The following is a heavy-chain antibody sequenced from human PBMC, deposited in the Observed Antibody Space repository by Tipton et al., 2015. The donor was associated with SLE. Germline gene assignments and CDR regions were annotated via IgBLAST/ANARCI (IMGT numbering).Heavy chain of an antibody. CDR3: AKEVGGNYYAGLLRY. Sequence: SLRLSCVASGFTFGSYAMTWVRQAPGKGLEWVAAISGNADNTYHTDPVRGRFTISRDNSKNTLYLEMNFLRSEDTAVYFCAKEVGGNYYAGLLRYWGQGALVTFSS. CDR2: ISGNADNT. V-gene: IGHV3-23*01. J-gene: IGHJ4*02. D-gene: IGHD3-22*01. CDR1: GFTFGSYA.